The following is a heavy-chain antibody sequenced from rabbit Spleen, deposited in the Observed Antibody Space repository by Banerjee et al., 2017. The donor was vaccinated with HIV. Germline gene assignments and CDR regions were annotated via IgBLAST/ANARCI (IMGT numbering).Heavy chain of an antibody. V-gene: IGHV1S40*01. J-gene: IGHJ6*01. Sequence: EESGGGLVKPGGTLTLTCKASGIDFSSYYYMCWVRQAPGKGLEWITCIDAGSSGSTYYASWVNGRFTCSKTSSTTVTLQMTSLTAADTATYFCARDTGSSFSSYGMDLWGPGTLVTVS. CDR3: ARDTGSSFSSYGMDL. CDR2: IDAGSSGST. CDR1: GIDFSSYYY. D-gene: IGHD8-1*01.